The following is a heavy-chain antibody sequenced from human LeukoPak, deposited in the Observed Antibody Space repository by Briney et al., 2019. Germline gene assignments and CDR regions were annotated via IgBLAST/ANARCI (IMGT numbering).Heavy chain of an antibody. CDR3: AREQAAEFDY. CDR2: ISSSSSYI. V-gene: IGHV3-21*01. J-gene: IGHJ4*02. CDR1: GFTFSSHS. Sequence: GGSLRLSCAASGFTFSSHSMNWVRQAPGKGLEWVSSISSSSSYIYYADSVKGRFTISRDNAKNSLYLQMNSLRAEDTAVYYCAREQAAEFDYWGQGTLVTVSS. D-gene: IGHD6-13*01.